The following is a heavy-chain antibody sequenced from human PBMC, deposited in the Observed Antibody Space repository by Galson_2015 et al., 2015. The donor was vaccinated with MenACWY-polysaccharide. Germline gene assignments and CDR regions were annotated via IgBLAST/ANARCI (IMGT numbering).Heavy chain of an antibody. V-gene: IGHV5-51*03. CDR3: GRVMKAAAFIDP. CDR1: GYDFPTSW. Sequence: QSGAEVKKPGESLKISCTTSGYDFPTSWIGWVRQMPGKGLEWMGTIWPRDSATIYSPSFQGQVSFSADKSINTVYLQWSSLKASDTATYYCGRVMKAAAFIDPWGQGTRVIVSS. CDR2: IWPRDSAT. J-gene: IGHJ5*01. D-gene: IGHD6-13*01.